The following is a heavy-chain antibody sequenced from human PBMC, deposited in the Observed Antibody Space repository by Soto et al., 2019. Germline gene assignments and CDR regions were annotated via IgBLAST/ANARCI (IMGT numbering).Heavy chain of an antibody. Sequence: QVQLVESGGGVVQPGRSLRLSCTASGFRFSNYGMHWVRQAPGKGLEWVALISYDGRNTYYVDSVDGRFSVSRDNSKNTLDLQMNSLRVEDTAVYYCVKDGLERLRVSTTDYYGMGVWGQGTTVTVSS. CDR1: GFRFSNYG. CDR2: ISYDGRNT. J-gene: IGHJ6*02. V-gene: IGHV3-30*18. CDR3: VKDGLERLRVSTTDYYGMGV. D-gene: IGHD3-16*01.